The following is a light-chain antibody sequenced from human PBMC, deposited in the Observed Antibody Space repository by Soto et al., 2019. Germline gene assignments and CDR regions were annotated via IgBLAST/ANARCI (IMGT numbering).Light chain of an antibody. V-gene: IGLV2-14*01. CDR1: SSDIGGYNY. CDR3: CSYTTTTTPFV. CDR2: EVT. Sequence: QSVLTQPASVSGSPGQSITTSCTGTSSDIGGYNYVSWYQQHPGKAPKLMISEVTNRPSGVSNRFSGSKSGNTASLTISGLQTEDEADYYCCSYTTTTTPFVFGTGTQLTVL. J-gene: IGLJ7*01.